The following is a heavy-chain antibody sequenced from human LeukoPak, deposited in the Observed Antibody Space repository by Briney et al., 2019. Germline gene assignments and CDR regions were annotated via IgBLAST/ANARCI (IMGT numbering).Heavy chain of an antibody. CDR3: AREGGSSSSFDY. Sequence: SETLSLTCTVSGGSISSGGYYWSWIRQHPGEGLEWIGYIYYSGSTYYNPSLKSRVTISVDTSKNQFSLKLSSVTAADTAVYYCAREGGSSSSFDYWGQGTLVTVSS. CDR2: IYYSGST. J-gene: IGHJ4*02. CDR1: GGSISSGGYY. D-gene: IGHD6-6*01. V-gene: IGHV4-31*03.